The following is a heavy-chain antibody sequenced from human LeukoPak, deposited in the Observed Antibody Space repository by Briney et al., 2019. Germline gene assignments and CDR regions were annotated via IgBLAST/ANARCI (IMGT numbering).Heavy chain of an antibody. CDR3: AKGSQKIDY. CDR1: GFTFSSYA. Sequence: GGSLRLSCATSGFTFSSYAMSWVRQPPGKGLEWVSAISGNGVSTYYADSVKGRFTISRDNSKNTMYLQMNSLRAEDTAVFYCAKGSQKIDYWGQGTLVTVSS. CDR2: ISGNGVST. J-gene: IGHJ4*02. V-gene: IGHV3-23*01.